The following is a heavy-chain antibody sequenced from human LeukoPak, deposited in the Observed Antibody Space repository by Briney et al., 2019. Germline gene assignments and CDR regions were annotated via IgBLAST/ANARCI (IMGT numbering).Heavy chain of an antibody. CDR1: GFTFSSYE. J-gene: IGHJ5*02. CDR3: ARDPGIHSSGWVGNWFDP. Sequence: GGSLRLSCAASGFTFSSYEMNWVRQAPGKGLEWVSYISSSGSTIYYADSVKGRFTISRDNAKNSLYLQMNSLRAEDTAVYYCARDPGIHSSGWVGNWFDPWGQGTLVTVSS. V-gene: IGHV3-48*03. CDR2: ISSSGSTI. D-gene: IGHD3-22*01.